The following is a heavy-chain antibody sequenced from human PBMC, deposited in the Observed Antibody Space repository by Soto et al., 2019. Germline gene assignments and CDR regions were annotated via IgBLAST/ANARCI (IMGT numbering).Heavy chain of an antibody. J-gene: IGHJ4*02. CDR3: AKPGYLEQWLVRGYFDY. CDR1: GFTFSSYA. CDR2: ISSSGDTT. D-gene: IGHD6-19*01. V-gene: IGHV3-23*01. Sequence: LRLSCAASGFTFSSYAMSWVRQAPGKGLEWVSAISSSGDTTHYADSVKGRFIISRDNSKNTLYLQMNSLRAEDTAVYYCAKPGYLEQWLVRGYFDYWGQGTMVTVSS.